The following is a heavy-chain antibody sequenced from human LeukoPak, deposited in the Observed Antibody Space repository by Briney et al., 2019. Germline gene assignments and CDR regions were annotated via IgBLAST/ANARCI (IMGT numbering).Heavy chain of an antibody. Sequence: PSETLSLTCTVSGGSISSYYWSWIRQPPGKGLEWIGNIYYSGSTNYNPSLKSRVTISVDTSKNQFSLKLSSVTAADTAVYYCARDKGSGYYDFWGQGTLVTVSS. V-gene: IGHV4-59*01. CDR2: IYYSGST. J-gene: IGHJ4*02. D-gene: IGHD3-22*01. CDR1: GGSISSYY. CDR3: ARDKGSGYYDF.